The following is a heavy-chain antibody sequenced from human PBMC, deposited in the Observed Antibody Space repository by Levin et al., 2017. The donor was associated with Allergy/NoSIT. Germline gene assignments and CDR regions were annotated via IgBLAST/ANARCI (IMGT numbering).Heavy chain of an antibody. J-gene: IGHJ4*02. Sequence: PSQTLSLTCAISGDSVSSTSAVWNWIRQSPSRGLEWLGRTYYRSKWYNDYAVSVKSRITINPDTSKNQFSLQLNSVTPEDTAVYYCARAATGYSYGDFDYWGQGTLVTVSS. V-gene: IGHV6-1*01. D-gene: IGHD5-18*01. CDR2: TYYRSKWYN. CDR1: GDSVSSTSAV. CDR3: ARAATGYSYGDFDY.